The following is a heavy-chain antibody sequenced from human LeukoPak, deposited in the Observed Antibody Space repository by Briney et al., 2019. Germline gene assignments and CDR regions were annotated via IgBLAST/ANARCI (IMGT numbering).Heavy chain of an antibody. D-gene: IGHD6-6*01. Sequence: ASVKVSCKASGYTFTGYYMRWVRQAPGQGLEWMGWINPNSGGTNYAQKFQGRVTMTRDTSISTAYMELSRLRSDDTAVYYCARHRFTSSSSYFDYWGQGTLVTVSS. V-gene: IGHV1-2*02. CDR1: GYTFTGYY. J-gene: IGHJ4*02. CDR3: ARHRFTSSSSYFDY. CDR2: INPNSGGT.